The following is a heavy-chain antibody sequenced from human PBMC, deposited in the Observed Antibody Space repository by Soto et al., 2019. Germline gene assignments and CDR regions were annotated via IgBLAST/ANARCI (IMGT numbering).Heavy chain of an antibody. CDR2: IIPILGIA. V-gene: IGHV1-69*02. D-gene: IGHD3-10*01. CDR1: GGTFSSYT. Sequence: QVQLVQSGAEVKKPGSSVKVSCKASGGTFSSYTISWVRQAPGQGLEWMGRIIPILGIANYAQKFQGRVTITADKYTSTAYMELSSLRSEDTAVYYCARVRGQYYYGSGSYYNAFDIWGQGTMVTVSS. J-gene: IGHJ3*02. CDR3: ARVRGQYYYGSGSYYNAFDI.